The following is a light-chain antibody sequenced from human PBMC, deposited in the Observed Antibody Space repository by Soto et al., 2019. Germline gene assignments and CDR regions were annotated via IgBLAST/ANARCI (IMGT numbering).Light chain of an antibody. V-gene: IGLV1-44*01. CDR2: SST. CDR1: SSNIGRNT. CDR3: AAWDDSLNGV. Sequence: QSVLTQPPSASGTPEQRVIISCFGSSSNIGRNTVNWYQQLPGTAPKLLIYSSTQRPSGVPDRFSGSKSGTSASLAISGLQSEDEADYYCAAWDDSLNGVVGGGTKLTVL. J-gene: IGLJ3*02.